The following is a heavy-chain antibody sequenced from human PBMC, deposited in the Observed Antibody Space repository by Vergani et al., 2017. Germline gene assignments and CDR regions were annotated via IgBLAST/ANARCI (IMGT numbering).Heavy chain of an antibody. CDR1: GGSISSYY. Sequence: QVQLQESGPGLVKPSETLSLTCTVSGGSISSYYWSWIRQPPGKGLEWIGYIYTSGSTNYNPSLKSRVTISVDTSKNQFSLKLSSVTAADTAVYYCARGGVVVVVTTNWFDPWGQGTLVTVSS. CDR2: IYTSGST. J-gene: IGHJ5*02. V-gene: IGHV4-4*09. D-gene: IGHD2-21*02. CDR3: ARGGVVVVVTTNWFDP.